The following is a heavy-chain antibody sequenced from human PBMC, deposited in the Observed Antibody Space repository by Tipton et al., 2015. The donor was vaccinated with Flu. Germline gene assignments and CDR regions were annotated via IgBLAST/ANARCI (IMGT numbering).Heavy chain of an antibody. Sequence: LRLSCTVSGGSISSYYWSWIRQPPGKGLEWIGYIYYSGSTNYNPSLKSRVTISVDTSKNQFSLKLSSVTAADTAVYYCARYDYGDHSAFDIWCLGTMVTGSP. CDR2: IYYSGST. D-gene: IGHD4-17*01. CDR3: ARYDYGDHSAFDI. V-gene: IGHV4-59*01. CDR1: GGSISSYY. J-gene: IGHJ3*02.